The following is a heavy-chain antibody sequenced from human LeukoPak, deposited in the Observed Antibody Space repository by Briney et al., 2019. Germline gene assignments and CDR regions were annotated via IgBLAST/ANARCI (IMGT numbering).Heavy chain of an antibody. J-gene: IGHJ4*02. CDR3: ARDSSWAFDY. D-gene: IGHD6-13*01. CDR2: INHSGST. Sequence: SETLSLTCAVYGGSFSGYYWSWIRQPPGKGLEWIGEINHSGSTNYNPSLKSRVTISVDTSKNQFSLKLSSVTAVDTAVYYCARDSSWAFDYWGQGTLVTVSS. CDR1: GGSFSGYY. V-gene: IGHV4-34*01.